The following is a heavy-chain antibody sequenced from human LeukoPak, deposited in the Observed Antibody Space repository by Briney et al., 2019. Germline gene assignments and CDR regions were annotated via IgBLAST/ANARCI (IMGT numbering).Heavy chain of an antibody. D-gene: IGHD1-26*01. V-gene: IGHV3-72*01. CDR1: GFIFSDHY. J-gene: IGHJ4*02. CDR3: ARGSESGRAFDY. Sequence: GGSLRLSCAGSGFIFSDHYIDWVRQAPGKGPEWVGRSRNKGNSDITEYAASVKGRFSISRDDSNNLQFLEMNSLRAEDTAVYYCARGSESGRAFDYWGQGTLVTVSS. CDR2: SRNKGNSDIT.